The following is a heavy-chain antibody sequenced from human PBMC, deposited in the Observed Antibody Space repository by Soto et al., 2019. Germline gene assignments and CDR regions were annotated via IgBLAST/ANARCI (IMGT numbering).Heavy chain of an antibody. CDR2: IYYSGST. Sequence: QVQLQESGPGLVKPSQTLSLTCTVSGGSISSGGYYWSWIRQHPGKGLEWIGYIYYSGSTYYNPSLKSRVTISVDTSKNQFSLKLSSVTAADTDVYYCAREGYYGSGSYYTPSYGMDVWGQGTTVTVSS. CDR1: GGSISSGGYY. V-gene: IGHV4-31*03. D-gene: IGHD3-10*01. CDR3: AREGYYGSGSYYTPSYGMDV. J-gene: IGHJ6*02.